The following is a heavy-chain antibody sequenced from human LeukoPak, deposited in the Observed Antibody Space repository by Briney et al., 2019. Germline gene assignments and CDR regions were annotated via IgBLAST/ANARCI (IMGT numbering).Heavy chain of an antibody. D-gene: IGHD3-10*01. Sequence: PSETLSLTCIVSGVSTSSGYWSWIRQPAGKGLEWMGHTSTSVPTYYNPSLKSRVTMSLDTSENHFSLKLNSVTAADTAVYYCVRGYGSGSYSTWGQGTLVTVSS. CDR1: GVSTSSGY. CDR3: VRGYGSGSYST. CDR2: TSTSVPT. J-gene: IGHJ5*02. V-gene: IGHV4-4*07.